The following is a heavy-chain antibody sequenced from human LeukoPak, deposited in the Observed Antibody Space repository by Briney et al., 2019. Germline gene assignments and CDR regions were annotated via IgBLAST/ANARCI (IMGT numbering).Heavy chain of an antibody. CDR1: GCTFSSYA. J-gene: IGHJ1*01. D-gene: IGHD3-10*01. CDR3: AREGVTMVRGVIRSAEYFQH. V-gene: IGHV1-69*06. Sequence: GSSVKVSCKASGCTFSSYAISWVGQAPGQGRGGRGGIIPIIGTANYAQKFQARVTITSDKTTSTAYMHLSSRRCEDTAVYYCAREGVTMVRGVIRSAEYFQHWGQGTLVTVSS. CDR2: IIPIIGTA.